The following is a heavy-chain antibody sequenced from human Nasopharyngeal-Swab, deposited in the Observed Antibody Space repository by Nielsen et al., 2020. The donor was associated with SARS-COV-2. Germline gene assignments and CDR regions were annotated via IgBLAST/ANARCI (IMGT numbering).Heavy chain of an antibody. J-gene: IGHJ4*02. Sequence: ASVKVSCKASGYTFTGYYMHWVRQAPGQGLEWMRWINPNSGGTNYAQKFQGRVTMTRDTSISTAYMELSRLRSDDTAVYYCARESIAAAGRDFDYWGQGTLVTVSS. V-gene: IGHV1-2*02. CDR3: ARESIAAAGRDFDY. CDR2: INPNSGGT. CDR1: GYTFTGYY. D-gene: IGHD6-13*01.